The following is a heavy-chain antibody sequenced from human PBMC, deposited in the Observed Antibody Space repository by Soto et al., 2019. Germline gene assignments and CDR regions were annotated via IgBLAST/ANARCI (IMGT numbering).Heavy chain of an antibody. CDR1: GGSISSYY. CDR2: IYYSGST. D-gene: IGHD1-26*01. Sequence: LETLCLTCSVAGGSISSYYWSWIRQPPGKGLEWIGYIYYSGSTNYNPSLKSRVTITVDTSKNQFSLKLSSVTAADTAVYYCARDRGAGYYYYFYMDVWGKGTTVTVSS. V-gene: IGHV4-59*01. J-gene: IGHJ6*03. CDR3: ARDRGAGYYYYFYMDV.